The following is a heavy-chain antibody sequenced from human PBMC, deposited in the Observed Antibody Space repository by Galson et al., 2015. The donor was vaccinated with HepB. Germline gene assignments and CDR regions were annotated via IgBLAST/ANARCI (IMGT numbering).Heavy chain of an antibody. CDR1: GFAFSGSW. CDR3: ARGGFYYLDY. D-gene: IGHD2/OR15-2a*01. CDR2: MNNDGRTI. V-gene: IGHV3-74*01. Sequence: SLRLSCAASGFAFSGSWMHWVRQAPGEGLVWVARMNNDGRTINYADSVKGRFTISRDNGKNTLYLRMSSLRADDTAVYYCARGGFYYLDYWGQGTLVTVSS. J-gene: IGHJ4*02.